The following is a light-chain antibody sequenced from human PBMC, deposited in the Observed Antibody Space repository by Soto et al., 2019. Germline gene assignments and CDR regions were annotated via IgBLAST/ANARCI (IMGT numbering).Light chain of an antibody. J-gene: IGKJ1*01. CDR2: DAS. CDR1: QSVSSY. Sequence: EIELPQSPGTLFLSPGERATLSCRASQSVSSYLAWYQQKPGQAPRLLIYDASTRATGISARFSGSGSGTDFTLTISSLEPEDFAIYYCQQRSNWPVTFGQGTKVDIK. V-gene: IGKV3-11*01. CDR3: QQRSNWPVT.